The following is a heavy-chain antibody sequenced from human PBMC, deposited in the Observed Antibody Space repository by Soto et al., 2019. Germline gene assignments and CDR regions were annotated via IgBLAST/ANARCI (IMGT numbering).Heavy chain of an antibody. CDR2: ISGHNGNT. J-gene: IGHJ4*02. CDR1: GYTFTTYG. D-gene: IGHD2-2*01. CDR3: ARSEYQLLLN. V-gene: IGHV1-18*01. Sequence: ASVKVSCKASGYTFTTYGISWVRQAPGQGLEWMGWISGHNGNTKYAQKLQGRVTMTTDTSTSTAYMELRSLRSDDTAVYYCARSEYQLLLNWGQGTLVTVSS.